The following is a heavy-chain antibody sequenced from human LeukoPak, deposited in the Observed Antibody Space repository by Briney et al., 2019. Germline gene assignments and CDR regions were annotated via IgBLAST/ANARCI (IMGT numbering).Heavy chain of an antibody. CDR2: ISSSSSTI. CDR1: GFTFSSYI. CDR3: ARAYVSGRGAFDI. J-gene: IGHJ3*02. V-gene: IGHV3-48*02. D-gene: IGHD3-10*01. Sequence: GGSRRLSCAASGFTFSSYIMNWVRQAPGKGLQWVSYISSSSSTIYYADSVKGRFTISRDNAKNSLYLQMNSLRDEDTAVYYCARAYVSGRGAFDIWGQGTMVAVSS.